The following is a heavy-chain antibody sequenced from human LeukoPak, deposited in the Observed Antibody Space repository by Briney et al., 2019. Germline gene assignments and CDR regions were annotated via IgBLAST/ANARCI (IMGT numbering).Heavy chain of an antibody. CDR3: ARDLKGGEYFDS. Sequence: PGGSLRLSCATSGFTLSSFKMTWVRQAPGKGLEWVASISPSSSYISYADSLKGRVTVSRDNAKHSVFLQMSSLRAEDTAVYYCARDLKGGEYFDSWGQGTLVSVSS. J-gene: IGHJ4*02. D-gene: IGHD3-16*01. CDR2: ISPSSSYI. CDR1: GFTLSSFK. V-gene: IGHV3-21*01.